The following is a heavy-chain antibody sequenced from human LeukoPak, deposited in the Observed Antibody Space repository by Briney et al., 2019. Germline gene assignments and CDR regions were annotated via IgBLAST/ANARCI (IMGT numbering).Heavy chain of an antibody. CDR2: IYYSGST. CDR1: GGSISSSSYY. CDR3: ARFADSYAIDY. D-gene: IGHD5-18*01. V-gene: IGHV4-39*07. Sequence: SETLSLTCTVSGGSISSSSYYWGWIRQPPGTGLEWIGSIYYSGSTYYNPSLKSRVTISVDTSKNQFSLKLSSVTAADTAVYYCARFADSYAIDYWGQGTLVTVSS. J-gene: IGHJ4*02.